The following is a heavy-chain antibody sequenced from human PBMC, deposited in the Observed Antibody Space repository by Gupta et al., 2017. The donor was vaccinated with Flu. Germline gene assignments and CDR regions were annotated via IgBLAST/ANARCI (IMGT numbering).Heavy chain of an antibody. D-gene: IGHD3-22*01. V-gene: IGHV3-23*01. CDR3: AKGSTVKFDSMGYSDFPDVACDI. CDR2: MSGRGGTT. Sequence: LVSGGGYVQTVGSLRPSCAPYGFTFRRYAMSWVRKRPWKGLDGCQAMSGRGGTTSNEHSLKAPLKISRENSKNRLYLKINSLRPEDTPLFYLAKGSTVKFDSMGYSDFPDVACDIGGQGTMFTVSS. CDR1: GFTFRRYA. J-gene: IGHJ3*02.